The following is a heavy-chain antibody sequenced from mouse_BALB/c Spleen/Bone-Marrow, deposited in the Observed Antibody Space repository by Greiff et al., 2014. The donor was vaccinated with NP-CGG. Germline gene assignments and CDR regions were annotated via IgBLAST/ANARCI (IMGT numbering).Heavy chain of an antibody. Sequence: QVQLKESGPELVKPGASVKMSCKASGYTFTDYIISWVKQRVGQGLEWIGEIYPGTGRTYYNEKFKGKATLTADKSSNIAHMQLSSLTSEDSAVYFCARRKNVWFAYWGQGTLVTVSA. CDR2: IYPGTGRT. CDR1: GYTFTDYI. CDR3: ARRKNVWFAY. V-gene: IGHV1-77*01. J-gene: IGHJ3*01.